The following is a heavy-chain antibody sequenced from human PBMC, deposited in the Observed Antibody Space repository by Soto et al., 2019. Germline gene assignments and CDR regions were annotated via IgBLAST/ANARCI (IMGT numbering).Heavy chain of an antibody. V-gene: IGHV3-23*01. J-gene: IGHJ4*02. CDR1: GFTFSRHA. D-gene: IGHD2-15*01. Sequence: EVELLESGGGMVQPGGSLRLSCVASGFTFSRHALAWVRQVPGKGLEWVSAISGSGASKYDADSVKGRFTISRDNSNNTLFLQMSSLRADDTAVYYCANTPGVLVVVTDFDHWGRGIPVIVSS. CDR3: ANTPGVLVVVTDFDH. CDR2: ISGSGASK.